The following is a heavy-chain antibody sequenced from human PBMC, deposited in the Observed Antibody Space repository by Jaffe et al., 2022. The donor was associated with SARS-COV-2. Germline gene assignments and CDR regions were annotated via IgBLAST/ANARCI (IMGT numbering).Heavy chain of an antibody. J-gene: IGHJ4*02. CDR3: VCSFRYFDWVTSDY. D-gene: IGHD3-9*01. Sequence: EVQLVQSGAEVKKPGESLKISCKGSGYTFTDYWIGWVRQMPGKGLEWMGIIYPGDSDTRYSPSFQGQVTISADKSISTAYLRWGSLKASDTAMYYCVCSFRYFDWVTSDYWGQGTLVTVSS. V-gene: IGHV5-51*01. CDR1: GYTFTDYW. CDR2: IYPGDSDT.